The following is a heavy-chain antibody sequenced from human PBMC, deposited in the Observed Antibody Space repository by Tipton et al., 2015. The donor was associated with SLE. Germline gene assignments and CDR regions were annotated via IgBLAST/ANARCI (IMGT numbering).Heavy chain of an antibody. Sequence: TLSLTCTVSGGFISSYYWSWIRQTPGKGLEWIGYINYSGSTTYNPSLKSRVSISVDTSNNEFSLKLNSATAADTAIYYCARGVREVMTGDWLDPWGQGTLVTVSS. CDR1: GGFISSYY. D-gene: IGHD2-21*01. J-gene: IGHJ5*02. V-gene: IGHV4-59*01. CDR3: ARGVREVMTGDWLDP. CDR2: INYSGST.